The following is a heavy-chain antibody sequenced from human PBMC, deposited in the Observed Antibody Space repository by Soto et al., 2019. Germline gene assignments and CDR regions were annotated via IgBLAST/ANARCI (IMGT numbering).Heavy chain of an antibody. Sequence: SETLSLTCTVSGGSISSGDYYWSWIRQPPGRDLEWIGYIYYSGSTYYNPSLKSRVTISVDTSKNQFSLKLSSVTAADTAVYYCARQHVLLWFGEFGGMDVWGQGTTVTVSS. V-gene: IGHV4-39*01. CDR1: GGSISSGDYY. D-gene: IGHD3-10*01. J-gene: IGHJ6*02. CDR3: ARQHVLLWFGEFGGMDV. CDR2: IYYSGST.